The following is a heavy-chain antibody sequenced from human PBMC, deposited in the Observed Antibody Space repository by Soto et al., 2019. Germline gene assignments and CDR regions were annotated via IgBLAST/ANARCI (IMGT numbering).Heavy chain of an antibody. CDR2: IYTVGGI. V-gene: IGHV4-30-4*01. CDR3: YSGLYGDKVYR. D-gene: IGHD5-12*01. Sequence: QVQLQESGPRLVKPSQTLSLTCTVSGGSVSSGDYSWSWIRQTPGTALEGIGHIYTVGGIYINPSIKNRVLTSQDTYKSPISLNPISVTAADTAVYYCYSGLYGDKVYRWGQGTLVTVSS. J-gene: IGHJ5*02. CDR1: GGSVSSGDYS.